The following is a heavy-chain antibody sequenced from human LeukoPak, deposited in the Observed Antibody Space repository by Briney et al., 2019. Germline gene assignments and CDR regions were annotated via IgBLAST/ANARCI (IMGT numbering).Heavy chain of an antibody. CDR1: GYTFTGHY. Sequence: ASVKVSCKASGYTFTGHYMHWVRQAPGQGLEWMGWINPNSGVTNYAQKFLGRVTMTRDTSITTAYMELSSLRSDDTAVYHCARGGPNYQDTSGYYHPCDYWGQGTLVTVSS. J-gene: IGHJ4*02. V-gene: IGHV1-2*02. CDR3: ARGGPNYQDTSGYYHPCDY. D-gene: IGHD3-22*01. CDR2: INPNSGVT.